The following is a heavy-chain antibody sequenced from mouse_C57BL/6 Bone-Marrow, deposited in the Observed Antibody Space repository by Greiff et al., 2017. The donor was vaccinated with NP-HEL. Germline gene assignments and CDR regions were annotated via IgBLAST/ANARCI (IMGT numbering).Heavy chain of an antibody. D-gene: IGHD6-1*01. CDR3: VGGRRSLFDAMDD. V-gene: IGHV1-82*01. CDR1: GYAFTSYW. CDR2: IYPGDGDT. Sequence: QVHLKQSGPELVKPGASVKISCKASGYAFTSYWMNWVKQRPGKGLEWIGQIYPGDGDTKYNGKFKGKATLTADTSSSTAYMQLRSLTSEASAVFICVGGRRSLFDAMDDWGQGTTVTVSS. J-gene: IGHJ4*01.